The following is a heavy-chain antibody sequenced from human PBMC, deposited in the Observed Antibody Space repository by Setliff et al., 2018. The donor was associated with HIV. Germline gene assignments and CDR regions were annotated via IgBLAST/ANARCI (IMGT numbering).Heavy chain of an antibody. CDR2: INPHSGDT. D-gene: IGHD3-3*01. J-gene: IGHJ6*02. CDR3: ARAPTLFGVEYYYYFGMDV. Sequence: ASVKVSCKASGYTFTGYYMHWVRQAPGQGLEWMGWINPHSGDTNYAQKFQDRVAMTRDTSVNIAYMQLSRLRSDDTAVYYCARAPTLFGVEYYYYFGMDVWGQGTTVTVSS. CDR1: GYTFTGYY. V-gene: IGHV1-2*02.